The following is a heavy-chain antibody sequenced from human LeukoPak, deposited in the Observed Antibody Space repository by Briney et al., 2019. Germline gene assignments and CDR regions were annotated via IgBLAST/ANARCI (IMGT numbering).Heavy chain of an antibody. V-gene: IGHV4-31*03. CDR3: ARGGGYCSGGSCYPSAEYFQH. CDR1: GGSISSGGYY. J-gene: IGHJ1*01. D-gene: IGHD2-15*01. CDR2: IYYSGST. Sequence: PSETLSLTCTVSGGSISSGGYYWSWIRQHPGKGLEWIGYIYYSGSTYYNPSLKSRVTISVDTSKNQFSLKLSSVTAAETAVYYCARGGGYCSGGSCYPSAEYFQHWGQGTLVTVSS.